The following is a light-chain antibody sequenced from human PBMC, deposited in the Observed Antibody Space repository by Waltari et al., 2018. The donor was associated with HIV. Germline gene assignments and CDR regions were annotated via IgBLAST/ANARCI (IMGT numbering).Light chain of an antibody. CDR3: QQYDTSAPLT. V-gene: IGKV3-20*01. J-gene: IGKJ4*01. CDR1: QTVSNNY. CDR2: GAS. Sequence: EIVFTQSPGPLSLSPGESATLSCRASQTVSNNYLAWYQQKPGQAPRLLLDGASSRATGIPARFSGSGSGTDFILTISRLEPEDFAVYYCQQYDTSAPLTFGGGTKMEIK.